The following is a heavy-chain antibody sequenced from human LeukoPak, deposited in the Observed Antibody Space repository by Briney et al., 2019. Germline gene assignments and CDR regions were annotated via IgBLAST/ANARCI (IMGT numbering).Heavy chain of an antibody. CDR2: ISGSSKTI. Sequence: GGSLRLSCAASGFTFSTYSMNWVRQAPGKGLEWVSYISGSSKTIYYADSVKSRFTISRDNAKNSLYLQMNSLRDEDTAVYYCARTPPTAGLTTIGVGSDYWGQGTLVTVSS. V-gene: IGHV3-48*02. D-gene: IGHD4-11*01. CDR1: GFTFSTYS. CDR3: ARTPPTAGLTTIGVGSDY. J-gene: IGHJ4*02.